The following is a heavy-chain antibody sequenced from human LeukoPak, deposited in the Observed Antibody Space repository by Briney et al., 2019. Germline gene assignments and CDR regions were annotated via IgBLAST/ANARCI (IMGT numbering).Heavy chain of an antibody. Sequence: SETLSLTCTVSGGSISNYYWSWVRQPPGKGLEWIGYIYYSGNTNYNPSLKSRVTISVDTSKNQFSLKLNSVTAADTAVYYCARVRYCSTNRCYDREFDNWGQGTLVTVSS. CDR3: ARVRYCSTNRCYDREFDN. CDR1: GGSISNYY. V-gene: IGHV4-59*01. D-gene: IGHD2-2*01. J-gene: IGHJ4*02. CDR2: IYYSGNT.